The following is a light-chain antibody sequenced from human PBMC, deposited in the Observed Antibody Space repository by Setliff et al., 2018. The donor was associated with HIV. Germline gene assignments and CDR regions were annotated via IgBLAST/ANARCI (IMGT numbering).Light chain of an antibody. CDR3: CSYAGDTAFYV. CDR2: EVN. J-gene: IGLJ1*01. V-gene: IGLV2-23*02. CDR1: NSDVGSYNF. Sequence: QSALTQPASVSGSPGQSITISCTGTNSDVGSYNFVSWYQLHPGKAPKLMIYEVNNRPSGVSNRFSGSKSGNTASLTISGLQAEDEADYYCCSYAGDTAFYVFGMGTKV.